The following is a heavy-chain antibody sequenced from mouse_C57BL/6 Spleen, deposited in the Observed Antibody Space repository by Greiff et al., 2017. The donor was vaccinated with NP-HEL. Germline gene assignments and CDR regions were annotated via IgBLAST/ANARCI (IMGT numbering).Heavy chain of an antibody. V-gene: IGHV1-26*01. Sequence: EVQLQQSGPELVKPGASVKISCKASGYTFTDYYMHWVKQSPGKSLEWIGDINPNNGGTSYNQKFKGKATLTVDKSSSTAYMELRSLTSEDSAVYSCSRRRLYNDSSFAYWGQGTLVTVSA. D-gene: IGHD2-12*01. CDR1: GYTFTDYY. CDR3: SRRRLYNDSSFAY. J-gene: IGHJ3*01. CDR2: INPNNGGT.